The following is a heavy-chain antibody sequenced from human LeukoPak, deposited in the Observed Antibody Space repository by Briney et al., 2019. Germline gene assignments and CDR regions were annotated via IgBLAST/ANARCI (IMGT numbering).Heavy chain of an antibody. D-gene: IGHD6-13*01. CDR1: GYTFTSYA. CDR3: ARDLLKGIAAAGTGGLDY. Sequence: ASVKVSCKASGYTFTSYAMNWVRQAPGQGLEWMGWINTNTGNPTYAQGFTGRFVFSLDTPVSTAYLQISSLKAEDTAVYYCARDLLKGIAAAGTGGLDYWGQGTLVTVSS. J-gene: IGHJ4*02. CDR2: INTNTGNP. V-gene: IGHV7-4-1*02.